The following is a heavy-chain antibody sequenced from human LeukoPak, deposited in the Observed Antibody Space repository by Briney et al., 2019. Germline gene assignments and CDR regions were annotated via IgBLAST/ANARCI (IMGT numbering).Heavy chain of an antibody. D-gene: IGHD4-23*01. CDR1: GFTFSSYS. V-gene: IGHV3-21*01. CDR3: AREHYGGAHFDY. Sequence: GGSLRLSCAASGFTFSSYSMNWVRQAPGKGLEWVSSISSSSSSYIYYADSVKGRFTISRDNAKNSLYLQMNSLRAEDTAVYYCAREHYGGAHFDYWGQGTLVTVSS. J-gene: IGHJ4*02. CDR2: ISSSSSSYI.